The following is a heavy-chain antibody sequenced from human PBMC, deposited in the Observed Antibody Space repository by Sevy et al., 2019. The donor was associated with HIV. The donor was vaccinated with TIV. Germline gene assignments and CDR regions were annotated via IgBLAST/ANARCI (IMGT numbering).Heavy chain of an antibody. V-gene: IGHV3-23*01. Sequence: GESLKISCAASGFTFAKYSMSWVRQAPGKGLEWVSTFSFGCGRINYADSVKGRFTISRDDSKNTLFLQTNSLRAEDTATYFCAREGCTQPHDYWGQGTLVTVSS. CDR2: FSFGCGRI. CDR1: GFTFAKYS. J-gene: IGHJ4*02. CDR3: AREGCTQPHDY. D-gene: IGHD2-8*01.